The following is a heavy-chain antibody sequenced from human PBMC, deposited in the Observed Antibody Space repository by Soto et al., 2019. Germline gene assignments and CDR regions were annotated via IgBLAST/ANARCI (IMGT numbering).Heavy chain of an antibody. CDR2: ISWNSGSI. Sequence: PRLSCAASGFTFDDYAMHWVRQAPGKGLEWVSGISWNSGSIGYADSVKGRFTISRDNAKNSLYLQMNSLRAEDTALYYCAKDTGRYYGSGSYYSAHDYWGQGTLVTVSS. V-gene: IGHV3-9*01. CDR1: GFTFDDYA. J-gene: IGHJ4*02. D-gene: IGHD3-10*01. CDR3: AKDTGRYYGSGSYYSAHDY.